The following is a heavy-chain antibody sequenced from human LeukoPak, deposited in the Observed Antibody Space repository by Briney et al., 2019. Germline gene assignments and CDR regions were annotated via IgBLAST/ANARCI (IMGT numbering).Heavy chain of an antibody. J-gene: IGHJ3*02. CDR2: IYHSGST. CDR1: GYSISSNYY. CDR3: ARYRQSPSDAFDI. D-gene: IGHD3-16*02. Sequence: PSETLSLTCTVSGYSISSNYYWGWIRQPPGKGLEWIGSIYHSGSTYYNPSLKSRVTIFVDTFKNQFSLKLSSVTAADTAVYYCARYRQSPSDAFDIWGQGTMVTVSS. V-gene: IGHV4-38-2*02.